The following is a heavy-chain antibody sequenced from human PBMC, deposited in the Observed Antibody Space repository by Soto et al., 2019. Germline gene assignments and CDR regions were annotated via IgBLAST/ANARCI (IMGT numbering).Heavy chain of an antibody. J-gene: IGHJ3*02. CDR2: ISYDGSNK. V-gene: IGHV3-30-3*01. CDR1: GFTFSSYA. Sequence: QVQLVESGGGVVQPGRSLRLSCAASGFTFSSYAMHWVRQAPGKGLEWVAVISYDGSNKYYADSVKGRFTISRDNSKNTLYLQMNSLRAEDTAVYYCASPLIHSRTDIWGQGTMVTVSS. CDR3: ASPLIHSRTDI.